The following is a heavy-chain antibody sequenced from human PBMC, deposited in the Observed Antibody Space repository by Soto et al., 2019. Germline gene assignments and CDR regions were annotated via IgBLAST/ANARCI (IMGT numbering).Heavy chain of an antibody. CDR1: GYTFSDYY. D-gene: IGHD5-18*01. J-gene: IGHJ4*02. Sequence: QVQLVQSGAEVQKPGTSVKVSCQASGYTFSDYYLHWLRQAPGQGLEWMGWISPKSGGTPYAPKLVGRVAVTKDTSIRTAFMELSRLTSDDTAVYYCARGPRTQLWFPNVYWGQGTLVTVSS. V-gene: IGHV1-2*02. CDR3: ARGPRTQLWFPNVY. CDR2: ISPKSGGT.